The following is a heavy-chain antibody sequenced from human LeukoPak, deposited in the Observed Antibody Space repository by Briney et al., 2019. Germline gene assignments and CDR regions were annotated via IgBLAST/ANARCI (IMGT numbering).Heavy chain of an antibody. D-gene: IGHD3-22*01. J-gene: IGHJ4*02. CDR1: GYTLTELS. CDR3: ANRGGIDDSSGYSGYYFDY. CDR2: FDPEDGET. Sequence: ASVKVSCKVSGYTLTELSMHWVRQAPGKGLEWMGGFDPEDGETIYAQKFQGRVTMTEDTSTDTAYMELISLRSEDTPVYYCANRGGIDDSSGYSGYYFDYWGQGTLVTVSS. V-gene: IGHV1-24*01.